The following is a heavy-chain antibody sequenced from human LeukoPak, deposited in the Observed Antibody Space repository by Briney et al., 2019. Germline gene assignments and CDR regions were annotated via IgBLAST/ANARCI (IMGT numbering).Heavy chain of an antibody. J-gene: IGHJ6*02. CDR3: ARFGLRYYYAMDV. CDR2: IKQDGNEK. CDR1: EFTISNYW. V-gene: IGHV3-7*04. Sequence: AGTLSLSGAASEFTISNYWMSWLRQAPGQGLEWVANIKQDGNEKYYVDSVRGRFTISRDNAKNSLYLQMNSLRAEDAAIYYCARFGLRYYYAMDVWGQGTTVTVSS. D-gene: IGHD3-10*01.